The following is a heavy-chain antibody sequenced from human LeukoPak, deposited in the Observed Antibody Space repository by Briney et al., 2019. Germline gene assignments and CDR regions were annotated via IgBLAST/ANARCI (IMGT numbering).Heavy chain of an antibody. J-gene: IGHJ6*03. CDR3: ARVSSPDDYAMDV. D-gene: IGHD5-12*01. CDR2: IYQSGST. Sequence: PSQTLSLTCTVSGGSVSSGGYYWSWIRQPPGMGLEWMGYIYQSGSTLYNPSHQSRVSMAQDRPKNQFSLKLNSVTAADTAVYYCARVSSPDDYAMDVWGKGTTVTVSS. CDR1: GGSVSSGGYY. V-gene: IGHV4-30-2*01.